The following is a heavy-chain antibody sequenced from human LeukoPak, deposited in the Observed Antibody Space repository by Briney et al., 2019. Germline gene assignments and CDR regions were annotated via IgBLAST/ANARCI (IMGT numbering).Heavy chain of an antibody. D-gene: IGHD3-9*01. J-gene: IGHJ6*03. V-gene: IGHV1-8*01. CDR3: ARGLFSYDILTGYYYYYYMDV. CDR1: GYTFTSYD. CDR2: MNPNSGNT. Sequence: GASVKVSCKASGYTFTSYDINWVRQATGQGLEWMGWMNPNSGNTGYAQKFQGRVTMTRNTPISTAYMELSSLRSEDTAVYYCARGLFSYDILTGYYYYYYMDVWGKGTTVTVSS.